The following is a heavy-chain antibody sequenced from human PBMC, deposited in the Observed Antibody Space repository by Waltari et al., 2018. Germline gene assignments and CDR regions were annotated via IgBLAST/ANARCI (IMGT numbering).Heavy chain of an antibody. J-gene: IGHJ3*02. V-gene: IGHV1-3*01. CDR1: GYTFTSYA. Sequence: QVQLVQSGAEVKKPGASVKVSCKASGYTFTSYAMHWVRQAPGQRLEGMGWINAGTGNTKYPQKFQGRVTITSDTSASTAYMELRSLRSDATAVYYCARAGYGGFPPIWSFDICGQATMVTVSS. CDR3: ARAGYGGFPPIWSFDI. CDR2: INAGTGNT. D-gene: IGHD3-10*01.